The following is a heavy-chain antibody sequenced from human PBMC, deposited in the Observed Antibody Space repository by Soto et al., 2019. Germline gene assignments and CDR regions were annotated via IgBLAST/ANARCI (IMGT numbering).Heavy chain of an antibody. CDR1: GFTFSDYW. CDR3: AKGVRGHYGFDV. J-gene: IGHJ3*01. Sequence: EVQLVESGGGLVQPGESLRISCAASGFTFSDYWIHWVRQAPGKGLVWVSRIKFDGSSANYADSVKGRFTISRDNAKDTVYLQMNSLGAEDTAVYYCAKGVRGHYGFDVWGQGTMVTFSS. D-gene: IGHD3-10*01. V-gene: IGHV3-74*01. CDR2: IKFDGSSA.